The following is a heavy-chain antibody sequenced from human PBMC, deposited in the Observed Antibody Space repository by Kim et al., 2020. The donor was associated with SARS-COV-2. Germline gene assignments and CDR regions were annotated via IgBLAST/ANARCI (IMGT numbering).Heavy chain of an antibody. Sequence: GGSLRLSCAASGFTFSDYYMSWIRQAPGKGLEWVSYISSSSSYTNYADSVKGRFTISRDNAKNSLYLQMNSLRAEDTAVYYCARRWGYFDWSVEYYWGQGTLVTVSS. D-gene: IGHD3-9*01. J-gene: IGHJ4*02. CDR1: GFTFSDYY. CDR2: ISSSSSYT. CDR3: ARRWGYFDWSVEYY. V-gene: IGHV3-11*03.